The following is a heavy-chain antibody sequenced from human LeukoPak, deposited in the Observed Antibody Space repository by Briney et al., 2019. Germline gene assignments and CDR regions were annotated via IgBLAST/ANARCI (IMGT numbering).Heavy chain of an antibody. CDR1: GYTFTSYY. Sequence: GASVKVSCKASGYTFTSYYMHWVRQAPGQGLEWRGIINPSGGSTSYAQKFQGRVTMTRDMSTSTVYMELSSLRSEDTAVYYCARGASDVLGSSVITPGDYWGQGTLVTVSS. D-gene: IGHD3-10*01. CDR2: INPSGGST. CDR3: ARGASDVLGSSVITPGDY. J-gene: IGHJ4*02. V-gene: IGHV1-46*01.